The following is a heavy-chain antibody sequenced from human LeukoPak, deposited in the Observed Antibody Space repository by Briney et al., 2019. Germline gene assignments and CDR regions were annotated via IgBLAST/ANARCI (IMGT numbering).Heavy chain of an antibody. V-gene: IGHV3-23*01. Sequence: GGSLRLSCAASGFTFSSYAMTWVRQAPGKGLEWVSSISDSGGNTYYADSVKGRFTISRDNSKNTLYLQMNSLRAEDTAVYYCAKDRWTEVDAFDIWGHGTMVTVSS. CDR1: GFTFSSYA. J-gene: IGHJ3*02. D-gene: IGHD1-1*01. CDR3: AKDRWTEVDAFDI. CDR2: ISDSGGNT.